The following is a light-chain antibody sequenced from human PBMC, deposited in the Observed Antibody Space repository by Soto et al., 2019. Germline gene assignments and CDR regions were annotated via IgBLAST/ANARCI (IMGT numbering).Light chain of an antibody. CDR1: QSVNSDY. CDR3: QQYGNSPQT. V-gene: IGKV3-20*01. Sequence: EIVLTQSPDTLSLSPGERATLSCRASQSVNSDYLAWYRQKPGQAPSLLMYAKSTRATGIPDRFYGSGSGTDFTLTIYRLEPEDFAVYYCQQYGNSPQTFGQGTKVDI. J-gene: IGKJ1*01. CDR2: AKS.